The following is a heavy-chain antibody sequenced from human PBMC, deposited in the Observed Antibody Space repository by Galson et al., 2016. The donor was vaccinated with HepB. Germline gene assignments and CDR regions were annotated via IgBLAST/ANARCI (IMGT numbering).Heavy chain of an antibody. J-gene: IGHJ4*02. CDR3: ASAPTLGY. D-gene: IGHD3-16*01. V-gene: IGHV3-53*01. Sequence: SLRLSCAASGFTVSNNYMTWVRQAPGKGLEGVSVIYSGGSTRYADSVKGRFTISRDTSKNTLYLQMNSLRAEDTAVYYCASAPTLGYWGQGTLVTVSS. CDR1: GFTVSNNY. CDR2: IYSGGST.